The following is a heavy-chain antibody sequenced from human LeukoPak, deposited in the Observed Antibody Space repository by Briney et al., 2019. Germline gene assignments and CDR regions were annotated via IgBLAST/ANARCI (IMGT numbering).Heavy chain of an antibody. V-gene: IGHV3-74*01. D-gene: IGHD3-10*01. Sequence: PGGSLRLSCAASGFSFSSYWMHWVRQAPGKGLVWVSRINGDGSITTYADSVKGRFTNSRDNAKNTLYLQMNSLRAEDTAVYYCTRDLDGSGSYHWSDPWGQGTLVTVSS. CDR1: GFSFSSYW. CDR2: INGDGSIT. J-gene: IGHJ5*02. CDR3: TRDLDGSGSYHWSDP.